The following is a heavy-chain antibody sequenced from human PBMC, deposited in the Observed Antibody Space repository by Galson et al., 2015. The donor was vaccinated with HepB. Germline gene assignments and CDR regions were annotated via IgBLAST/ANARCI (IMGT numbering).Heavy chain of an antibody. J-gene: IGHJ4*02. CDR3: AKDPSPGYGYSYGRLDY. V-gene: IGHV3-23*01. CDR2: ISGSGDST. D-gene: IGHD5-18*01. Sequence: SLRLSCAASGFTFSSYAMSWVRQAPGKGLEWVSAISGSGDSTYYADSVKGRFTISRDNSKNTLYLQMNSLRAEDTAVYYCAKDPSPGYGYSYGRLDYWGQGTLVTVSS. CDR1: GFTFSSYA.